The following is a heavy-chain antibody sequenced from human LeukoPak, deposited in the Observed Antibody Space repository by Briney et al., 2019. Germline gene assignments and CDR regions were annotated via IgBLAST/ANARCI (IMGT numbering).Heavy chain of an antibody. Sequence: GASVKVSCKASGYTFTGYYMHWVRQAPGQGLEWMGWINPNSGGTNYAQKFQGWVTMTRDTSISTAYMELSRLRSDDTAVYYCARDVAAAGDYYYYGMDVWGKGTTVTVSS. J-gene: IGHJ6*04. V-gene: IGHV1-2*04. CDR1: GYTFTGYY. CDR3: ARDVAAAGDYYYYGMDV. CDR2: INPNSGGT. D-gene: IGHD6-13*01.